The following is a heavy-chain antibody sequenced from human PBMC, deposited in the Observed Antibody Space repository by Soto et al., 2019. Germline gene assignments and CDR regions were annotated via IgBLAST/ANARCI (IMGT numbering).Heavy chain of an antibody. V-gene: IGHV6-1*01. Sequence: SQTLALTCAIPGDSVSSNSAAWNWIRQSPSRGLEWLGRTYYRSKWYNDYAVSVKSRITINPDTSKNQFSLQLNSVTPEDTAVYYCARDDTRQLGTNYYHYYGMDVWGQGTTVTVSS. J-gene: IGHJ6*02. CDR1: GDSVSSNSAA. D-gene: IGHD6-6*01. CDR3: ARDDTRQLGTNYYHYYGMDV. CDR2: TYYRSKWYN.